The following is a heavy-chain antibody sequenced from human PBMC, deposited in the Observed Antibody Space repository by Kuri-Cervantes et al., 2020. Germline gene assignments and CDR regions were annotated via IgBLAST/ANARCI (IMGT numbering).Heavy chain of an antibody. V-gene: IGHV1-2*02. D-gene: IGHD3-16*02. Sequence: ASVQVFCNASGYTFLGYYMLWVRQAPGQGRVWRGWINPNGGGTHYAQSFQGRVTTTRDTSISKAYMELSRLRCDDTAVYYCARGYYDYVWGSYRPYYFDYWGQGTLVTVSS. CDR3: ARGYYDYVWGSYRPYYFDY. CDR1: GYTFLGYY. J-gene: IGHJ4*02. CDR2: INPNGGGT.